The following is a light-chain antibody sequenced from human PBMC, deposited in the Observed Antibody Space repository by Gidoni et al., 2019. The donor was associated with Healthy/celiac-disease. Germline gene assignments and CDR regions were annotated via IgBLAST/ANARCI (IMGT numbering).Light chain of an antibody. J-gene: IGKJ1*01. CDR3: QQYNSYSWT. V-gene: IGKV1-5*03. CDR1: QSISSW. CDR2: KAS. Sequence: DIQMTQSPSTLSASVGDRVTITCRASQSISSWLAWYQQKPEKAPKLLIDKASSLKSVVPSRFRGSGSGTKITLTISSLQPDDFATDYWQQYNSYSWTFGQGTKVEIK.